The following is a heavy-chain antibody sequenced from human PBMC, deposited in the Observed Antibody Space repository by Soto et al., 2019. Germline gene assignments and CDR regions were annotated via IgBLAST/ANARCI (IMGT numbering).Heavy chain of an antibody. D-gene: IGHD3-22*01. Sequence: ASVKVSCKPSGGTFTTYAISRVRQAPGQGLEWMGVIIPIFRSPNYAQKFQGRVTITADKTTSTVYMELSGLRSEDTAVYYCAGAYDYDTSGYPNWFDPWGQGTLVTVSS. CDR3: AGAYDYDTSGYPNWFDP. CDR1: GGTFTTYA. CDR2: IIPIFRSP. V-gene: IGHV1-69*06. J-gene: IGHJ5*02.